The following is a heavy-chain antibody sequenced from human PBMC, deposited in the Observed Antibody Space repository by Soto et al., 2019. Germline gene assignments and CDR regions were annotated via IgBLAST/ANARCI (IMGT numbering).Heavy chain of an antibody. CDR1: GYTFSNYD. CDR3: AKVSRKGSAIDFDY. Sequence: QVQLVQSGAELKKPGASVKVSCKASGYTFSNYDMNWVRQATGQGPEWIGWVNPNNGATGYAQKFQGRGTLTKDISTTTPYMEPTSLRSEDTAIYYCAKVSRKGSAIDFDYWGQGTLITVSS. CDR2: VNPNNGAT. D-gene: IGHD3-10*01. J-gene: IGHJ4*02. V-gene: IGHV1-8*01.